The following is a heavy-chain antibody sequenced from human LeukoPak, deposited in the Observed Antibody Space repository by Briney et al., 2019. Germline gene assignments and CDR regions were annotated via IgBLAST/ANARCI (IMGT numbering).Heavy chain of an antibody. J-gene: IGHJ3*02. CDR3: VRVEYGGNSGAFDI. CDR1: GGSISSYY. Sequence: PSETLSLTCTVSGGSISSYYWSWIRQPPGKGLEWIGYIYYSGSTNYNPSLKSRVTISVDTSKNQFSLKLSSVTAADTAVYYCVRVEYGGNSGAFDIWGQGTMVTVSS. D-gene: IGHD4-23*01. CDR2: IYYSGST. V-gene: IGHV4-59*12.